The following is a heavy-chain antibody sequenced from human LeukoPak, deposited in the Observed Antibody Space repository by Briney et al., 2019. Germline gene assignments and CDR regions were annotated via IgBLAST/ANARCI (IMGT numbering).Heavy chain of an antibody. D-gene: IGHD1-26*01. Sequence: GGSLRLSCAASGFTFSSYSMNWVRQAPGKGLEWVSSNSSSSSYIYYADSVKGRFTISRDNAKNSLYLQMNSLRAEDTAVYYRARDRISGSYTFDYWGQGTLVTVSS. CDR3: ARDRISGSYTFDY. CDR2: NSSSSSYI. V-gene: IGHV3-21*01. J-gene: IGHJ4*02. CDR1: GFTFSSYS.